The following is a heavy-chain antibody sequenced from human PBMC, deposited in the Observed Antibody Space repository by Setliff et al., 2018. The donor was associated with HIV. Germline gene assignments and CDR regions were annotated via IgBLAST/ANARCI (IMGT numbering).Heavy chain of an antibody. D-gene: IGHD3-10*01. J-gene: IGHJ5*02. CDR1: GGSISSYS. CDR2: IFSSGST. Sequence: PSETLSLTCTVSGGSISSYSWSWIRQSPGGGLEWIGFIFSSGSTKYNPSLQSRVTMSIDTSKNQFSLRLTSVTAADTAVYYCARRIDDSGSFPDKNWFDTWGQGSLVTVSS. CDR3: ARRIDDSGSFPDKNWFDT. V-gene: IGHV4-4*09.